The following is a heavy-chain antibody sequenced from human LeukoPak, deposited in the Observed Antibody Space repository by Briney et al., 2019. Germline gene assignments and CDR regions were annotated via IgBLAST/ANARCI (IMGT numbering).Heavy chain of an antibody. D-gene: IGHD2-15*01. V-gene: IGHV5-51*01. CDR3: ATRGCSGGSCYFGAFDI. J-gene: IGHJ3*02. CDR1: GYSFTSYW. CDR2: IYPGDSDT. Sequence: GESLKISCKGSGYSFTSYWIGWVRRMPGKGLEWMGIIYPGDSDTRYSPSFQGQVTISADKSISTAYLQWSSLKASDTAMYYCATRGCSGGSCYFGAFDIWGQGTMVTVSS.